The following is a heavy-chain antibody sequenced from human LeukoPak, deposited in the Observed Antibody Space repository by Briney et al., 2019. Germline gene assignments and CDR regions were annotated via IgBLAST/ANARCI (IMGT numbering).Heavy chain of an antibody. Sequence: SDTLSLTCTVSGGSISSSTYYWGWIRQPPGKGLEWIGSIYYSGATYYNPSLKSRVTISIDTPKNQFSLRLSSVTAADTAVYYCASPGSGSYYYFDYWGQGTLVTVSS. V-gene: IGHV4-39*01. D-gene: IGHD1-26*01. CDR1: GGSISSSTYY. CDR2: IYYSGAT. CDR3: ASPGSGSYYYFDY. J-gene: IGHJ4*02.